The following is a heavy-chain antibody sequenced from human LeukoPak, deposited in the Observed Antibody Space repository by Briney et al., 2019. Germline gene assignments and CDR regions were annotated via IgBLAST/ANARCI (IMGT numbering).Heavy chain of an antibody. D-gene: IGHD3-22*01. CDR1: GVSISSYY. J-gene: IGHJ4*02. Sequence: SETLSLTCTVSGVSISSYYWSWIRQPPGKGLEWIGYIYYSGSTNYNPSLKSRVTISVDTSKNQFSLKLSSVTAADTAVYYCARMYYYDSSGYPAGFDYWGQGTLVTVSS. V-gene: IGHV4-59*08. CDR3: ARMYYYDSSGYPAGFDY. CDR2: IYYSGST.